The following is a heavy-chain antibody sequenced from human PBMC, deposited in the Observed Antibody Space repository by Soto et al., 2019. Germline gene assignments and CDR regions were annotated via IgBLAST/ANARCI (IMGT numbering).Heavy chain of an antibody. CDR1: GFTFSSYV. V-gene: IGHV3-23*01. Sequence: EVQLLDSGGGLVQPGGSLRLSCAASGFTFSSYVMSWVRQAPGKGLEWVSAISGSGSSTYYADSVKGRFTISRDNSKNTLYLQMNSLRAEDKAVYYGAKERRGIYCSGGTCYSPDYWGTGTLVTVSS. CDR2: ISGSGSST. CDR3: AKERRGIYCSGGTCYSPDY. D-gene: IGHD2-15*01. J-gene: IGHJ4*02.